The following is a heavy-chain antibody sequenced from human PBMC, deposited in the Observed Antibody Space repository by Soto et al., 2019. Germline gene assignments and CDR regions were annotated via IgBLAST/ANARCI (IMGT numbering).Heavy chain of an antibody. J-gene: IGHJ6*02. CDR1: GGSISSYY. CDR3: ARLRWYCSSTSCYYYYGMDV. Sequence: SETLSLTCTVSGGSISSYYWNWIRQPPGKGLEWIGEINHSGSTNYNPSLKSRVTISVDTSKNQFSLKLSSVTAADTAVYYCARLRWYCSSTSCYYYYGMDVWGQGTTVTVSS. V-gene: IGHV4-34*01. D-gene: IGHD2-2*01. CDR2: INHSGST.